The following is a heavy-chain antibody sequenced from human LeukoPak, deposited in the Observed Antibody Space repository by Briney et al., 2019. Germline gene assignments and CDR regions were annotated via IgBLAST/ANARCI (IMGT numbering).Heavy chain of an antibody. V-gene: IGHV1-18*01. D-gene: IGHD1-26*01. J-gene: IGHJ4*02. CDR1: GYTFTSYG. CDR2: ISAYNGNT. CDR3: ASCSTSSGSYYGVY. Sequence: ASVKVSCKASGYTFTSYGISWVRQAPGQGLEWMGWISAYNGNTNYAQKLQGRVTMTTDTSTSTAYMELRSLRSDDTAVYYCASCSTSSGSYYGVYWGQGTLVTVSS.